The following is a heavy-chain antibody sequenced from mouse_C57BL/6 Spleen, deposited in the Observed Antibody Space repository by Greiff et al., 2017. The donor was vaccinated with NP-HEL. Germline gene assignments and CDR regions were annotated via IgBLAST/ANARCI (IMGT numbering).Heavy chain of an antibody. CDR3: ARVSSRAMDY. D-gene: IGHD3-2*02. V-gene: IGHV1-53*01. Sequence: KPGQGLEWIGNINPSNGGTNYNEKFKSKATLTVDKSSSTAYMQRSSMTFEDSAVYYCARVSSRAMDYWGQGTSVTVSS. CDR2: INPSNGGT. J-gene: IGHJ4*01.